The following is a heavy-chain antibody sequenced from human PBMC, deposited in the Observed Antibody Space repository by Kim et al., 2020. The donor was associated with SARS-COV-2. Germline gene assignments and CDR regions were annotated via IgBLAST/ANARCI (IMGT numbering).Heavy chain of an antibody. Sequence: GGSLRLSCAASGFTFSSYGMHWVRQAPGKGLEWVALLSYDGSIRYYADSVKGRFTISRDTSKNTLYLQMNSLRAEDTAVYYCARDKAHGALDYWGQGTLVTVSS. J-gene: IGHJ4*02. CDR3: ARDKAHGALDY. CDR1: GFTFSSYG. CDR2: LSYDGSIR. V-gene: IGHV3-33*05. D-gene: IGHD1-26*01.